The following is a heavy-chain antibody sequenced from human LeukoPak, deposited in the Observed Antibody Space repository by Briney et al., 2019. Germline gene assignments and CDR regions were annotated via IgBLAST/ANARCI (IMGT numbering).Heavy chain of an antibody. CDR1: GFTFSSYS. D-gene: IGHD2-2*01. Sequence: GGSLRLSRAASGFTFSSYSMNWVRQAPGKGLEWVSSISSSSSYIYYADSVKGRFTISRDNAKNSLYLQMNSLRAEDTAVYYCARDWTYCSSTSCPIDYWGQGTLVTVSS. CDR3: ARDWTYCSSTSCPIDY. J-gene: IGHJ4*02. V-gene: IGHV3-21*01. CDR2: ISSSSSYI.